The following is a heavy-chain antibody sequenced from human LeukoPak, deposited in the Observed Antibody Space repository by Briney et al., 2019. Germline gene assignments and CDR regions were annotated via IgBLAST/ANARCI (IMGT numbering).Heavy chain of an antibody. V-gene: IGHV3-30*02. Sequence: GSLRLSCAASGFTFSSYGIHWVRQAPGKGLEWVAFIRYDGSHKYYADSVKGRFTISRDNSKNTLYLQMNSLRAEDTAVYYCAKDPYNWNYGNYFDYWGQGTLVTVSS. D-gene: IGHD1-7*01. CDR1: GFTFSSYG. CDR3: AKDPYNWNYGNYFDY. J-gene: IGHJ4*02. CDR2: IRYDGSHK.